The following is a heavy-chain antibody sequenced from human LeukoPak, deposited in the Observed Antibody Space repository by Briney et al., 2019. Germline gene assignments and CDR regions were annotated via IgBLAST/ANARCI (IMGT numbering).Heavy chain of an antibody. Sequence: GGSLRLSCAASGFTVSSNYMSWVRQAPGRGLEWVSVIYSGGSTYYADSVKGRFTISRDNAKNSLYLQMNSLRAEDTAVYYCAREDASSWDYWGQGILVTVSS. V-gene: IGHV3-53*01. CDR3: AREDASSWDY. J-gene: IGHJ4*02. D-gene: IGHD6-13*01. CDR1: GFTVSSNY. CDR2: IYSGGST.